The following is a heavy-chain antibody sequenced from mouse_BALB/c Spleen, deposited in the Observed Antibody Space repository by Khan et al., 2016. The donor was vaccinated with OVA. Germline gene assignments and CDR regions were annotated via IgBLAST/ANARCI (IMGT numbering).Heavy chain of an antibody. D-gene: IGHD1-1*01. CDR1: GYTFTSYW. J-gene: IGHJ3*01. CDR3: TNHGSSSAWFTY. CDR2: INPSTDYT. Sequence: VQLVESGAELAKPGASVKMSCKASGYTFTSYWMHWVKQRPGQGLEWIGYINPSTDYTEYNQKFKDKATLPADKSSSTASMQLTSLTSEDSAVYYCTNHGSSSAWFTYWGQGTLVTGSA. V-gene: IGHV1-7*01.